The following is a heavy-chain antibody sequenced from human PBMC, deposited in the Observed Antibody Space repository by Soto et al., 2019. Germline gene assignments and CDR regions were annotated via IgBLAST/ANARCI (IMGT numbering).Heavy chain of an antibody. CDR2: ISPLKGNT. V-gene: IGHV1-18*01. CDR1: GYTFTNYV. CDR3: ARSGEHPFDH. Sequence: QVQLIQSAGEVKKPGASVKVSCKASGYTFTNYVIHWIRQAPGQGLEWMAWISPLKGNTNYAQKGQGRVTVTTDTSTNTVYMHLSGLRSDDTALYSCARSGEHPFDHWGQGSLVTV. J-gene: IGHJ4*02. D-gene: IGHD6-25*01.